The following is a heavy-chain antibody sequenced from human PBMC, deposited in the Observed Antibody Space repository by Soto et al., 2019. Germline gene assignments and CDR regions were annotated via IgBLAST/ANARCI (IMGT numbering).Heavy chain of an antibody. Sequence: ASGKVPCKAYGYTFTGYYMPWVRQAPGQGLEWMGWINPNSGGTNYAQKFQGRVTITADESTSTAYMELSSLRSEDTAVYYCASSPYPISAGSCYSGCYYYYYGMDVWGQGTTVPVSS. CDR3: ASSPYPISAGSCYSGCYYYYYGMDV. J-gene: IGHJ6*01. V-gene: IGHV1-2*02. D-gene: IGHD2-15*01. CDR1: GYTFTGYY. CDR2: INPNSGGT.